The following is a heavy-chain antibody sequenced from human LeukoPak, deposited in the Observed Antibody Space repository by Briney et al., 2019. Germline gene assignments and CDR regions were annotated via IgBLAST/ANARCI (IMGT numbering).Heavy chain of an antibody. CDR3: ATEKGDSPDY. CDR2: ISGNGANT. V-gene: IGHV3-23*01. CDR1: GFTFSNYA. J-gene: IGHJ4*02. Sequence: GGSLRLSCAASGFTFSNYAMSWVRQAPWKGLEWVSGISGNGANTYHADSVKGRFTISRDNSKNTLYVQMHSLRAEDTAVYYCATEKGDSPDYWGQGTLVTVSS. D-gene: IGHD2-21*01.